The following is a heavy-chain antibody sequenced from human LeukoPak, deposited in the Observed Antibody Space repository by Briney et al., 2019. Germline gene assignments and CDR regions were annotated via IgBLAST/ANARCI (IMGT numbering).Heavy chain of an antibody. CDR3: ARAGYVGAFQLDY. J-gene: IGHJ4*02. Sequence: GGSLRLSCAASGFTFSSYWMHWVRQAPGKGLVWVSRINSDGSSTSAGSVKGRFTISRDNAKNTLYLQMNSLRAEDTAVYYCARAGYVGAFQLDYWGQGTLVTVSS. D-gene: IGHD1-26*01. CDR2: INSDGSST. V-gene: IGHV3-74*01. CDR1: GFTFSSYW.